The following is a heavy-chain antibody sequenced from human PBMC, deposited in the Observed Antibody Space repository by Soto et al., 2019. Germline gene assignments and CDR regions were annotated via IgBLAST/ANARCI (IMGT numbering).Heavy chain of an antibody. V-gene: IGHV3-21*01. J-gene: IGHJ6*02. CDR2: ISGSSSYI. D-gene: IGHD3-10*02. CDR1: GFTFSDYS. CDR3: ATSYVVSHPYGMDV. Sequence: PGGSLRLSCAASGFTFSDYSMNWVRQAPGKGLEWVSSISGSSSYIYYADSVKGRFTISRDNAKNSLYLQMSSLRAEDTAVYYCATSYVVSHPYGMDVWGQGTTVTVSS.